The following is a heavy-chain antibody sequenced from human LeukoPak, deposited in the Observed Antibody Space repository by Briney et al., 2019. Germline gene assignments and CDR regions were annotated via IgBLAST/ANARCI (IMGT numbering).Heavy chain of an antibody. V-gene: IGHV4-39*02. CDR3: ARDANYRDRSGYPSPFDF. CDR2: LSDRGSP. D-gene: IGHD6-19*01. J-gene: IGHJ4*02. Sequence: SETLSLTCTVSGDTISSRRFFWAWIRQPPGKGLEWIARLSDRGSPKYSPSFRSRVSIFTDTAKNQLSLNLKSVTAADTAVYYCARDANYRDRSGYPSPFDFWGQGILVTVSS. CDR1: GDTISSRRFF.